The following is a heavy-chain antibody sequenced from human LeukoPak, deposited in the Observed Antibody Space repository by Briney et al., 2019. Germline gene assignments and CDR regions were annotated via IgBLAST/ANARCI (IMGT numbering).Heavy chain of an antibody. J-gene: IGHJ4*02. V-gene: IGHV3-20*04. Sequence: GGSLRLSCAASGFTFDDYGMNWVRQAPGKGLEWVSGINWNGVSTGYADSVKGRFTISRDNAKNTLYLQMNSLRAEDTAVYYCAGDFGISEVYWGQGTLVTVSS. CDR1: GFTFDDYG. CDR2: INWNGVST. D-gene: IGHD1-20*01. CDR3: AGDFGISEVY.